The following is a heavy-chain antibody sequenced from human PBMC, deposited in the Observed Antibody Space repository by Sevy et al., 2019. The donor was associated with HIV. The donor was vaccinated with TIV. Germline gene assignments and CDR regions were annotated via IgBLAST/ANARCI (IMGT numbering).Heavy chain of an antibody. Sequence: LSLTGTVSGGSMSSYFWSWIRQPPGKGLEWIGYIYYTGTTNYNPSLKSRLTMSLDTSKNRFSLKLTAVTAADTAVYYCARDSVLSPRVFDSWGQGTLVTVSS. D-gene: IGHD3-10*01. J-gene: IGHJ4*02. V-gene: IGHV4-59*01. CDR2: IYYTGTT. CDR3: ARDSVLSPRVFDS. CDR1: GGSMSSYF.